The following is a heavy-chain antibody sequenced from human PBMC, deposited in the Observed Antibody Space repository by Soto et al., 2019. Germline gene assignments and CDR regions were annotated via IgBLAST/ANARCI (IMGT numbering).Heavy chain of an antibody. J-gene: IGHJ4*02. CDR3: ARAHSRDGYNYGD. Sequence: PXETLSLTCTVSGCSISSYYWSWIRQPPGKGLEWIGYIYYSGSTNYNPSLKSRVTISVDTSKNQFSLKLSSVTAADTAVYYCARAHSRDGYNYGDWGQGTLVTVSS. V-gene: IGHV4-59*01. D-gene: IGHD5-12*01. CDR1: GCSISSYY. CDR2: IYYSGST.